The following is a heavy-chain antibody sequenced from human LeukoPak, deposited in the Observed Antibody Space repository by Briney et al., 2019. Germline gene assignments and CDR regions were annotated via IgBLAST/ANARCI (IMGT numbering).Heavy chain of an antibody. D-gene: IGHD1-26*01. V-gene: IGHV4-34*01. Sequence: SETLSLTCAVYDGTFSGYYWSWIRQPPGKGLEWMGEINHSGSTNYNPSLMSRHTISVDTPNNQLSLRPISLPAADAPAYYCPRGPDSGGYYAWCDPWGRGTGVSVPS. CDR1: DGTFSGYY. CDR3: PRGPDSGGYYAWCDP. J-gene: IGHJ5*02. CDR2: INHSGST.